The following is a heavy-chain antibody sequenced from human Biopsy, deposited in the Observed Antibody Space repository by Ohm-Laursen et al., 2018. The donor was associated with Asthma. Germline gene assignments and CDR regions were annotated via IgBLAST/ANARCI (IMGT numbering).Heavy chain of an antibody. D-gene: IGHD3-10*01. CDR1: GYTFNSAG. CDR3: ARAVDYSHYYGIDV. V-gene: IGHV1-18*01. Sequence: SVTVSCKTSGYTFNSAGITWARQAPGQGLEWMGWISVNNGNTKVAQKLQDRVTMITDTSTSTAYMELRSLRSDDTAVYFCARAVDYSHYYGIDVWGQGTTVTVS. J-gene: IGHJ6*02. CDR2: ISVNNGNT.